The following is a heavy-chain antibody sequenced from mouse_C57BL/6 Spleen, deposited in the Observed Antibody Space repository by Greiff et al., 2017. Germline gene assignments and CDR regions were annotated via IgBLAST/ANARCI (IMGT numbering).Heavy chain of an antibody. J-gene: IGHJ2*01. Sequence: QLQQSGAELVRPGASVKLSCTASGFNIKDYYMHWVKQRPEQGLEWIGRIDPEDGDTEYAPKFQGKATMTADTSSNTAYLQLSSLTSEDTAVYYCTTSYDYDDGYYFDYWGQGTTLTVSS. CDR3: TTSYDYDDGYYFDY. V-gene: IGHV14-1*01. CDR1: GFNIKDYY. CDR2: IDPEDGDT. D-gene: IGHD2-4*01.